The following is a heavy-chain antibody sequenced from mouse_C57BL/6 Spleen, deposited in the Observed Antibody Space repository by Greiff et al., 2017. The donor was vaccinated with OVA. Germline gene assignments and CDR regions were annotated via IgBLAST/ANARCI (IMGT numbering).Heavy chain of an antibody. CDR2: ISDGGSYT. J-gene: IGHJ4*01. CDR3: ARDYYGSGGAMDY. V-gene: IGHV5-4*01. D-gene: IGHD1-1*01. CDR1: GFTFSSYA. Sequence: EVHLVESGGGLVKPGGSLKLSCAASGFTFSSYAMSWVRQTPEKRLEWVATISDGGSYTYYPDNVKGRFTISRDNAKNNLYLQMSHLKSEDTAMYYCARDYYGSGGAMDYWGQGTSVTVSS.